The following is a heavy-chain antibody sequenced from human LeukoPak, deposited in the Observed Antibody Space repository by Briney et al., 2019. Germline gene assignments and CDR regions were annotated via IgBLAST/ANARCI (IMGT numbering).Heavy chain of an antibody. V-gene: IGHV4-34*01. J-gene: IGHJ4*02. CDR1: GGSFSGYY. CDR3: ARGGYNIDWMKDAPDN. D-gene: IGHD3-9*01. CDR2: INHLGIT. Sequence: SETLSLTCGVYGGSFSGYYYNWIRQSPGKGLEWIAEINHLGITNYNPSLKSRVAISIDTSKSQFSLRLSSVTAADTAVYYCARGGYNIDWMKDAPDNWGQGTLVTVSS.